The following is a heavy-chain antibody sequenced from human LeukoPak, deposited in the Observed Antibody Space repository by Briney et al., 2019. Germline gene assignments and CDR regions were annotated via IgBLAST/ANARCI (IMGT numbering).Heavy chain of an antibody. Sequence: SETLSLTCAVSGYSIRSGYYWGWIRQPPGKGLEWIGSIYHSGSTYYNPSLKSRVTISVDTSKNQFSLKLSSVTAADTAVYYCARGSSSSWGRRYFDLWGRGTLVTVSS. CDR1: GYSIRSGYY. D-gene: IGHD6-13*01. V-gene: IGHV4-38-2*01. J-gene: IGHJ2*01. CDR2: IYHSGST. CDR3: ARGSSSSWGRRYFDL.